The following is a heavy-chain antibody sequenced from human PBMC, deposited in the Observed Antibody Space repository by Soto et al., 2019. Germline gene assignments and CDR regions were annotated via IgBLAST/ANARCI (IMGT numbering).Heavy chain of an antibody. CDR1: GGSFSGYY. D-gene: IGHD2-2*01. CDR3: ARGGYCSSTSCPHTIDY. J-gene: IGHJ4*02. V-gene: IGHV4-34*01. CDR2: INHSGST. Sequence: QVQLQQWGAGLLKPSETLSLTCAVYGGSFSGYYWSWIRQPPGQGLEWSGEINHSGSTNYNPSLKSQVTISVDTSKNQFSLKLSSVTAADTAVYYCARGGYCSSTSCPHTIDYWGQGTLVTVSS.